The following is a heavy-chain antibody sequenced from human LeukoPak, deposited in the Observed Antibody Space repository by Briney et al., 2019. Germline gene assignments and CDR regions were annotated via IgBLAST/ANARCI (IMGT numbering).Heavy chain of an antibody. CDR1: GYTFTSYY. Sequence: ASVKVSCKASGYTFTSYYMHWVRQAPGQRLEWMGIINPSGGNTNYAQKFQGRVTMTRDTSTSTVYMELSSLKSEDTAVYYCARVRDGYSDAYDIWGQGTMVTVSS. CDR2: INPSGGNT. CDR3: ARVRDGYSDAYDI. J-gene: IGHJ3*02. V-gene: IGHV1-46*01. D-gene: IGHD5-24*01.